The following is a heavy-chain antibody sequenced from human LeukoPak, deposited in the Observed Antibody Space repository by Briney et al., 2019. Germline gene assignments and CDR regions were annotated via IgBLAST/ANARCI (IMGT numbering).Heavy chain of an antibody. CDR1: GGSISSGGYY. Sequence: PSETLSLTCTVSGGSISSGGYYWSWIRQHPGKGLEWIGYIYYSGSTYYNPSLKSRVTISVDTSKNQFSLKLSSVTAADTAVYYCARVLGVIAKHGFDYWGQGTLVTVSS. D-gene: IGHD2-21*01. J-gene: IGHJ4*02. V-gene: IGHV4-31*03. CDR2: IYYSGST. CDR3: ARVLGVIAKHGFDY.